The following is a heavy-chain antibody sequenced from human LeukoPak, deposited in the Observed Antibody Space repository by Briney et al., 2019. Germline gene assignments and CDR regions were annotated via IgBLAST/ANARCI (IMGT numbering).Heavy chain of an antibody. CDR3: ARGLVGATQDFDY. J-gene: IGHJ4*02. CDR1: GFTFSSYG. Sequence: GGSLRLSCAASGFTFSSYGMHWVRQAPGKGLEWVSSISSSSSYIYYADSVKGRFTISRDNAKNSLYLQMNSLRAEDTAVYYCARGLVGATQDFDYWGQGTLVTVSS. V-gene: IGHV3-21*01. D-gene: IGHD1-26*01. CDR2: ISSSSSYI.